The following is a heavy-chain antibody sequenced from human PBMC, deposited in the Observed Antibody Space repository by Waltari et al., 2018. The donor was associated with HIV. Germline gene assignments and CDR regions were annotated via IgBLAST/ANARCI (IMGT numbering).Heavy chain of an antibody. CDR2: NNPNTGGA. CDR1: GYTFTGYY. D-gene: IGHD2-15*01. V-gene: IGHV1-2*02. CDR3: ARATLGAANPFDY. J-gene: IGHJ4*02. Sequence: QVQLVQSGAEVKKPGASVKVSCRASGYTFTGYYMHWVRLAPGQGLEWRGGNNPNTGGANYAQKFQGRVTMTRDTSISTVYMEPSSLKSDDTAVYYCARATLGAANPFDYWGQGTLVTVSS.